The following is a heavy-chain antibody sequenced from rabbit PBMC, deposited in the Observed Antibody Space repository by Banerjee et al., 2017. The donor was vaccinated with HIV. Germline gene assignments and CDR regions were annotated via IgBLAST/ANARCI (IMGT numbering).Heavy chain of an antibody. CDR3: ATHFDTGL. CDR2: ISISTGRT. D-gene: IGHD3-1*01. Sequence: QEQLEESGGGLVKPEGSLTLTCKASGFDLSSYYYMCWVRQAPGKGLEWIACISISTGRTAYASWAKGRFTISKTSSTTVTLQMTSLTAADTATYFCATHFDTGLWGPGTLVTVS. V-gene: IGHV1S45*01. CDR1: GFDLSSYYY. J-gene: IGHJ6*01.